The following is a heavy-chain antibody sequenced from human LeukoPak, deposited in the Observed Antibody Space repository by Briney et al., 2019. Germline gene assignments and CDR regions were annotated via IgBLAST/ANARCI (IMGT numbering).Heavy chain of an antibody. J-gene: IGHJ4*02. D-gene: IGHD4-23*01. Sequence: PGGSLRLSCAASGFTFSSYSMNWVRQAPGKGLEWVSSISSSSSYIYYADSVKGRFTISRDNAKNSLYLQMNSLRAEDTAVYYCASGREVTRPWDPTAFDYWGQGTLVTVSS. CDR3: ASGREVTRPWDPTAFDY. CDR1: GFTFSSYS. CDR2: ISSSSSYI. V-gene: IGHV3-21*01.